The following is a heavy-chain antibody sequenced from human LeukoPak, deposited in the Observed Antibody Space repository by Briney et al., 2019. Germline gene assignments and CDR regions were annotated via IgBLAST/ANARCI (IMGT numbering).Heavy chain of an antibody. CDR1: GFTFTNHP. CDR2: ISPSGDRT. V-gene: IGHV3-64*02. Sequence: GGSLRLSCAASGFTFTNHPMHWVRQASGKRLQYVSAISPSGDRTWYTDSVKGRFTISRDNSKNTLYLQMNSLRAEDTAVYYCARDQGRYSSSWYLDYWGQGTLVTVSS. J-gene: IGHJ4*02. CDR3: ARDQGRYSSSWYLDY. D-gene: IGHD6-13*01.